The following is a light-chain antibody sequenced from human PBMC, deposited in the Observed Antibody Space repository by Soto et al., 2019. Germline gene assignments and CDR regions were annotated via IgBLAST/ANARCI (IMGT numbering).Light chain of an antibody. J-gene: IGKJ1*01. V-gene: IGKV1-5*01. CDR3: QQYNSYLT. CDR2: DAS. Sequence: DIQMTQSPSTLSASVGDRVTITCRASQSISSWLAWYQQKPGKARKLMIYDASSLESVVPSRFSGSGSGTEFTLTISSLQTDDFATYYCQQYNSYLTFGQGTKVEIK. CDR1: QSISSW.